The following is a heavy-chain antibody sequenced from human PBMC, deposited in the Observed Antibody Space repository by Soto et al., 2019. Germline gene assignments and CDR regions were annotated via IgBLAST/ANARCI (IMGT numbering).Heavy chain of an antibody. Sequence: ASVKVSCKASGYTFTSYYMHWVRQAPGQGLEWMGIINPSGGSTSYAQKFQGRVTMTRDTSTSTVYMELSSLRSEDTAVYYCARKGWGIAAAGRHYWYFDLWGRGTLVTVSS. J-gene: IGHJ2*01. CDR1: GYTFTSYY. D-gene: IGHD6-13*01. CDR2: INPSGGST. CDR3: ARKGWGIAAAGRHYWYFDL. V-gene: IGHV1-46*03.